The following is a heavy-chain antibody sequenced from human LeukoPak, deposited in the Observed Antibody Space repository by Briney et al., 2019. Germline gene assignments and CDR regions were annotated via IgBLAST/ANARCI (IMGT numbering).Heavy chain of an antibody. J-gene: IGHJ5*02. CDR3: VRRYCGGGSCYPDP. D-gene: IGHD2-15*01. CDR1: GYTFTIYG. V-gene: IGHV1-18*01. CDR2: ISTYNGNT. Sequence: GASVTVSFTASGYTFTIYGISWVRQAPGQGLEWMGWISTYNGNTNYVQKLQGRVTMTTDTSTSTAYMELRSLRSDDTAVYYCVRRYCGGGSCYPDPWGQGTLVTVSS.